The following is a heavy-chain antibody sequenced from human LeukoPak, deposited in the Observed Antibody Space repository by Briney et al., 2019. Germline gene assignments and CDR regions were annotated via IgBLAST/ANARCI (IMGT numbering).Heavy chain of an antibody. J-gene: IGHJ6*02. V-gene: IGHV3-11*01. CDR3: ASDILTEPSYYGMDV. Sequence: GGSLRLSCAASGFTFSDYYMSWIRQAPGKGLEWVSYISSSGSTIYYADSVKGRFTISRDNAKNSLYLQMNSLRAEDTAVYYCASDILTEPSYYGMDVWGQGTTVTVSS. CDR2: ISSSGSTI. D-gene: IGHD3-9*01. CDR1: GFTFSDYY.